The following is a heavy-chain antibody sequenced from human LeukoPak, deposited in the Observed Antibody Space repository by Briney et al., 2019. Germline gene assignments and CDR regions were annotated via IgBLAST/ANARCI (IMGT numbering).Heavy chain of an antibody. Sequence: PGGSLRLSCAASGSTFSNAWMSWVRQAPGKGLEWVGRIKSNTHGGTTDYAAPVTRRFTISRDDSKNTLYLQMNSLKTEDTAVYYCTSSFLAGIDYWGQGTLVTVSS. CDR1: GSTFSNAW. V-gene: IGHV3-15*01. D-gene: IGHD3-3*02. J-gene: IGHJ4*02. CDR2: IKSNTHGGTT. CDR3: TSSFLAGIDY.